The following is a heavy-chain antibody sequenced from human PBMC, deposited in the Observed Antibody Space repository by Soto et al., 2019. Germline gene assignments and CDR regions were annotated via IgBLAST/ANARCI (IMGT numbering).Heavy chain of an antibody. J-gene: IGHJ4*02. CDR2: IYPGDSDT. D-gene: IGHD2-2*01. Sequence: GESLKISCKGSGYSFTSYWIGWVRQMPGKGLEWMGIIYPGDSDTRYSASFQGQVTISADKSISTAYLQWSSLKASDTAMYYCARMLEDIVVVPAATGKFDYWGQGTLVTVSS. CDR1: GYSFTSYW. V-gene: IGHV5-51*01. CDR3: ARMLEDIVVVPAATGKFDY.